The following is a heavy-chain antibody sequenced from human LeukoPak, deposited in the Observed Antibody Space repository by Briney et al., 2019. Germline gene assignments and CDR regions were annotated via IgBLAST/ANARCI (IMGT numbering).Heavy chain of an antibody. J-gene: IGHJ4*02. Sequence: GGSLRLSCAASGFTFSSYGMSWVRQAPGKGLEWVSSISGSGGNTYYADSVKGRFTISKDNSKNTLFLHMNSLRAEDTAVYYCAKALGGYHFDYWGQGTLVAVSS. CDR2: ISGSGGNT. CDR1: GFTFSSYG. CDR3: AKALGGYHFDY. D-gene: IGHD3-16*01. V-gene: IGHV3-23*01.